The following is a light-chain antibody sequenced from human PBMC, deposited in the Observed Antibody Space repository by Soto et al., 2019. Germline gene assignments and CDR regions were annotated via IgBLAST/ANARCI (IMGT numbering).Light chain of an antibody. CDR2: GNS. J-gene: IGLJ2*01. CDR3: QSYDSSLSGSV. V-gene: IGLV1-40*01. CDR1: SSNIGSIYD. Sequence: QAVVTQPPSVSGAPGQRVTISCTGSSSNIGSIYDVYWYQHLPGTAPKLIIYGNSNRASGVPDRFSGSKSGTSASLAITGLQAEDEADYYCQSYDSSLSGSVFGGGTQLTVL.